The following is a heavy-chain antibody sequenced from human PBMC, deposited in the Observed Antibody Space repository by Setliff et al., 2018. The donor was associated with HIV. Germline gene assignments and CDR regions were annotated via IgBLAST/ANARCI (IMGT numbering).Heavy chain of an antibody. J-gene: IGHJ3*02. V-gene: IGHV3-48*03. Sequence: PGESLKISCAASGFTFSSYEMNWVRQSPGKWLEWLSYISSSGRTIYYADSVKGRFTISRDNAKNSLYLQMNSLRAEDTAVYYCARDYYDSSGYYYRDAFDMWGQGTMVTVSS. CDR3: ARDYYDSSGYYYRDAFDM. CDR1: GFTFSSYE. CDR2: ISSSGRTI. D-gene: IGHD3-22*01.